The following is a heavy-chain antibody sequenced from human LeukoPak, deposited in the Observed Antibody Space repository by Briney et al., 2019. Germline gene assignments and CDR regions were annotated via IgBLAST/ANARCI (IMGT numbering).Heavy chain of an antibody. CDR2: ISSTSGFI. CDR1: GFTFSSYS. J-gene: IGHJ4*02. V-gene: IGHV3-21*01. Sequence: PGGSLRLSCAASGFTFSSYSMNWVRQAPGKGLEWVSSISSTSGFIYYADSVKGRFTISRDNAKNSLYLQMNSLRAEDTAVYSCARGKRGNSYGYPYYFDYWGQGTLVTVSS. CDR3: ARGKRGNSYGYPYYFDY. D-gene: IGHD5-18*01.